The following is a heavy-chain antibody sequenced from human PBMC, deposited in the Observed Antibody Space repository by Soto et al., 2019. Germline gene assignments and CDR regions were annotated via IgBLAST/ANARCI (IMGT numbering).Heavy chain of an antibody. CDR2: ISGSGGST. CDR3: AKDTKGYCSGGSCYYYYYGMDV. V-gene: IGHV3-23*01. J-gene: IGHJ6*02. D-gene: IGHD2-15*01. CDR1: GFTFSSYA. Sequence: GGSLRLSCAASGFTFSSYAMSWVRQAPGKGLEWVSAISGSGGSTYYADSVKGRFTISRDNSKNTLYLQMNSLRAEDTAVYYCAKDTKGYCSGGSCYYYYYGMDVWGQGTTVTVSS.